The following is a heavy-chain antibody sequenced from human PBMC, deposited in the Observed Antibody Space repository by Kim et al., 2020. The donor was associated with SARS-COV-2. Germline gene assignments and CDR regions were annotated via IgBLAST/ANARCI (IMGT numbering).Heavy chain of an antibody. J-gene: IGHJ4*02. Sequence: GGSLRLSCAASGFTFSSYGMHWVRQAPGKGLEWVAVIWYDGSNKYYADSVKGRFTISRDNSKNTLYLQMNSLRAEDTAVYYCARDISPGIAVAGHRYWGQGTLVTVSS. CDR1: GFTFSSYG. CDR3: ARDISPGIAVAGHRY. CDR2: IWYDGSNK. V-gene: IGHV3-33*01. D-gene: IGHD6-19*01.